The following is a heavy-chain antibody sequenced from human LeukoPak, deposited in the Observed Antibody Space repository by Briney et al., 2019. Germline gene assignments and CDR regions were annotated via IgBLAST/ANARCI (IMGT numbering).Heavy chain of an antibody. CDR1: GFTFSSYG. CDR2: ISYDGSNK. Sequence: GGSLRLSCAASGFTFSSYGMHWVRQAPGKGLEWVAVISYDGSNKYYADSVKGRFTISRDNSKNTLYPQMNSLRAEDTAVYYCANRGYSYGDEFDYWGQGTLVTVSS. J-gene: IGHJ4*02. V-gene: IGHV3-30*18. D-gene: IGHD5-18*01. CDR3: ANRGYSYGDEFDY.